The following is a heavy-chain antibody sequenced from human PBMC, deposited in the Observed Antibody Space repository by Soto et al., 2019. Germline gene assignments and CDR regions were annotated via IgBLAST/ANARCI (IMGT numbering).Heavy chain of an antibody. CDR3: ASYDSGSYSVLDY. V-gene: IGHV1-3*01. J-gene: IGHJ4*02. CDR1: GYTFTSYA. CDR2: INAGHGNT. D-gene: IGHD1-26*01. Sequence: ASVKVSCKASGYTFTSYAMHWVRQAPGQRLEWMGWINAGHGNTKYSQKFQGRVTITRDTSASTAYMELSSLRSEDTAVYYCASYDSGSYSVLDYWGQGTVVTVSS.